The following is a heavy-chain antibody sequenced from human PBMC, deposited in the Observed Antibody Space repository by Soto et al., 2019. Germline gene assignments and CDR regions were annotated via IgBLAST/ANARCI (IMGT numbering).Heavy chain of an antibody. J-gene: IGHJ4*02. CDR3: ARDWTGYYPTNY. D-gene: IGHD3-3*01. V-gene: IGHV3-21*01. CDR2: ISSSSSYI. CDR1: GFTFSSYS. Sequence: PGGSLRLSCAASGFTFSSYSMNWVRQAPGKGLEWVSSISSSSSYIYYADSVKGRFTISRDNAKNSLYLQMNSLRAEDTAVYYCARDWTGYYPTNYWGQGTLVTVSS.